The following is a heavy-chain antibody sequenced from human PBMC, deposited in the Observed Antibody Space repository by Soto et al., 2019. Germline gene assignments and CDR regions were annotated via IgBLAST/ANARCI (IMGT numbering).Heavy chain of an antibody. CDR2: MNPNSGNT. CDR1: GYSFTSYD. Sequence: QVQLVQSGAEVKKPGASVKVSCKASGYSFTSYDINWVRQATGPGLEWMGWMNPNSGNTAYAQKFQGRVTMTRNTSISAAPMALSSLRSEDTAVYYCARVKLDYFDYWGQGTRVTVSS. CDR3: ARVKLDYFDY. J-gene: IGHJ4*02. V-gene: IGHV1-8*01.